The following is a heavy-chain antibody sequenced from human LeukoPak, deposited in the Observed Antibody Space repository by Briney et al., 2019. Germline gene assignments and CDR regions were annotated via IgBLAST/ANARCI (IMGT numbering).Heavy chain of an antibody. J-gene: IGHJ4*02. Sequence: SETLSLTCTVSGGSVSSGSYYWSWIRQPPGKGLEWIGYIYYSGSTNYNPSLKSRVTISVDTSKNQFSLKLSSVTAADTAVHYCARDHCSGGSCYDTGDYYFDYWGQGTLVTVSS. D-gene: IGHD2-15*01. CDR3: ARDHCSGGSCYDTGDYYFDY. V-gene: IGHV4-61*01. CDR1: GGSVSSGSYY. CDR2: IYYSGST.